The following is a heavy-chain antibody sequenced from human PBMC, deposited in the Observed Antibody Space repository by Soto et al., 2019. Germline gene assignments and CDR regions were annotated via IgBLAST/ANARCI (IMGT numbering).Heavy chain of an antibody. D-gene: IGHD2-15*01. CDR1: GFTFSSYS. CDR2: ISSSSSTI. J-gene: IGHJ3*02. V-gene: IGHV3-48*01. Sequence: EVQLVESGGGLVQPGGSLRLSCAASGFTFSSYSMNWVRQAPGKGLEWVSYISSSSSTIYYADSVKGRFTISRDSAKNSLYLQMNSLRAEDTAVYYCARGTIVVVVADAFDIWGQGTMVTVSS. CDR3: ARGTIVVVVADAFDI.